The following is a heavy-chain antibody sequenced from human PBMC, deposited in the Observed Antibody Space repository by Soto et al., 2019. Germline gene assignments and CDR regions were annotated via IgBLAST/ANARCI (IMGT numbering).Heavy chain of an antibody. CDR1: GFTFSSYA. Sequence: PGGSLRLSCAASGFTFSSYAMSWVRQAPGKGLEWVSAISPSGGKTYYADSVKGRFTISRDNSKNTLYLQMNSLRADDTAVYYCAGGSDLPPYYFYYGLDVWGQGTTVIVSS. J-gene: IGHJ6*02. CDR3: AGGSDLPPYYFYYGLDV. V-gene: IGHV3-23*01. D-gene: IGHD1-26*01. CDR2: ISPSGGKT.